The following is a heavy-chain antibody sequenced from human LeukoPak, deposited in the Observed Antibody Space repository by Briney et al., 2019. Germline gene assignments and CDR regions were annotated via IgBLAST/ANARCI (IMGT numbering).Heavy chain of an antibody. V-gene: IGHV4-39*01. D-gene: IGHD3-10*01. CDR1: GGSVSSTTYF. CDR3: ARYVVYGSGKYYFDY. Sequence: NPSETLPLTCTVSGGSVSSTTYFWSWIRQPPGKGLEWIASINYSGSTYYNPSLKSRVTISVDTSENQFSLKLSSVTAADTAVYYCARYVVYGSGKYYFDYWGQGTLVTVSS. CDR2: INYSGST. J-gene: IGHJ4*02.